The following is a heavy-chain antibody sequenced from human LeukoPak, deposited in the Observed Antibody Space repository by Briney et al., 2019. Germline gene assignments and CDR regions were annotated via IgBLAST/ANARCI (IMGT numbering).Heavy chain of an antibody. Sequence: PGRSPRLPCTASGFTFGDYAMSWVRQAPGKGPEWVGFIRSKAYGGTTEHAASVKGRFTISRDDSKSVAHLQMNSLRTEDTAVYYCTRARTVVTGGFDYWGQGTLVTVSS. D-gene: IGHD4-23*01. CDR2: IRSKAYGGTT. CDR1: GFTFGDYA. J-gene: IGHJ4*02. CDR3: TRARTVVTGGFDY. V-gene: IGHV3-49*04.